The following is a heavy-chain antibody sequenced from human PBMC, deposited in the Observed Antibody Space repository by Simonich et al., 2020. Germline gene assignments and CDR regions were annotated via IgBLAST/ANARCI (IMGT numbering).Heavy chain of an antibody. Sequence: QVQLVQSGAEVKKPGASVKVSCKASGYTFTGYYMHWVRQAPGQGLEWMGWINPNSGGTNHAQKFQGRVTMTRDTSSSTAYMELSRLRSDDTAVYYCARGGLGHWYFDLWGRGTLVTVSS. CDR3: ARGGLGHWYFDL. CDR1: GYTFTGYY. J-gene: IGHJ2*01. D-gene: IGHD6-25*01. CDR2: INPNSGGT. V-gene: IGHV1-2*02.